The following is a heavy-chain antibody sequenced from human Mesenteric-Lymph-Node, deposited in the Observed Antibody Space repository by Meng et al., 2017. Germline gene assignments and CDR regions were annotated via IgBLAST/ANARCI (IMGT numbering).Heavy chain of an antibody. Sequence: EVQLVESGGGLVKPGGSLRLSWAASGFTFGSYSMNWVRQAPGKGLEWVSSISSSSSYIYYADSVKGRFTISRDNAKNSLYLQMNSLRAEDTAVYYCARNVRLRDGYNSDYWGQGTLVTVSS. CDR2: ISSSSSYI. D-gene: IGHD5-24*01. V-gene: IGHV3-21*01. CDR1: GFTFGSYS. J-gene: IGHJ4*02. CDR3: ARNVRLRDGYNSDY.